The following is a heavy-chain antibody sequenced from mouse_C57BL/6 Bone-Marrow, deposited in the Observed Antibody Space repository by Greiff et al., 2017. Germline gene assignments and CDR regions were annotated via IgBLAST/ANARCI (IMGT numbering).Heavy chain of an antibody. CDR2: IYPRSGNT. D-gene: IGHD1-1*01. CDR3: ARNYYGSSYVGAMDY. J-gene: IGHJ4*01. Sequence: QVHVKQSGAELARPGASVKLSCKASGYTFTSYGISWVKQRTGQGLDWIGEIYPRSGNTYYHEKFKGKATLTADKSSSTAYMELRSLTSEDSAVYFCARNYYGSSYVGAMDYWGQGTSVTVSS. V-gene: IGHV1-81*01. CDR1: GYTFTSYG.